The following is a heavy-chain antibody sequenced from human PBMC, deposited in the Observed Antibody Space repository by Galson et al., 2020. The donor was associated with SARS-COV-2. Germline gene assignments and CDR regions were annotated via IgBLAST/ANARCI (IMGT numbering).Heavy chain of an antibody. Sequence: ASETLSLTCPVSGGSISSYYWSWIRQPAGKGLEWLGRIYTSGSTNYNPSLKSRVPMSVDTSKNQFSLKLSSVTAADTAVYYCSRDIVVVPANETNYYYYYGMDVWGQGTTVTVSS. D-gene: IGHD2-2*01. CDR3: SRDIVVVPANETNYYYYYGMDV. CDR2: IYTSGST. J-gene: IGHJ6*02. V-gene: IGHV4-4*07. CDR1: GGSISSYY.